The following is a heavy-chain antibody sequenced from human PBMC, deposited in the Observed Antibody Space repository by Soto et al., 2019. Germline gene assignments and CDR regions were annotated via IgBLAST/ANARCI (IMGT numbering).Heavy chain of an antibody. V-gene: IGHV6-1*01. CDR2: TYFRSKWYN. CDR3: AKGDNLGPKTGYAFDP. CDR1: GDSVSSNTAS. J-gene: IGHJ5*02. Sequence: SQALSLTCAISGDSVSSNTASWNWIRQSPSRGLEWLGRTYFRSKWYNDYAVSVKSRIIINPDTSNNQFSLQLNSVTPEDTAVYFCAKGDNLGPKTGYAFDPWGQGIMVTVSS. D-gene: IGHD5-12*01.